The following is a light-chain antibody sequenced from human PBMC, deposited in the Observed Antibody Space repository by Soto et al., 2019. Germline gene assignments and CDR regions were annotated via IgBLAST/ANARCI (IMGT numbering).Light chain of an antibody. CDR2: EVS. J-gene: IGLJ1*01. Sequence: QSVLTQPASVSGSPGQSITISCTGTSSDVGGYNYVSWYQQHTGKAPKLMIYEVSNRPSGVSNRFSGSKSGNSAPLTISGLQAEDEADYYCSSYRSSSTRYVFGTGTKVTVL. CDR3: SSYRSSSTRYV. CDR1: SSDVGGYNY. V-gene: IGLV2-14*01.